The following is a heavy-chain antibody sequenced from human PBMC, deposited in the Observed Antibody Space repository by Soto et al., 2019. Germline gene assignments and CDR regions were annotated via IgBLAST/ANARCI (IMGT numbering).Heavy chain of an antibody. D-gene: IGHD4-4*01. CDR1: GFTFSSYD. Sequence: EVQLVESGGGLVQPGGSLRLSCAASGFTFSSYDMHWVRQATGKGLEWVSAIGTAGDTYYPGSVKGRFTISRENAKNSLYLQMNSGRAGDTAVYYCARGLRVATVTTGDGMDVWGQGTTVTVSS. CDR2: IGTAGDT. V-gene: IGHV3-13*01. J-gene: IGHJ6*02. CDR3: ARGLRVATVTTGDGMDV.